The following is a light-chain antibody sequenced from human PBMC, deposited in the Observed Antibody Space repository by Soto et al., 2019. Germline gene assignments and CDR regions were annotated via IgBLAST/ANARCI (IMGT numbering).Light chain of an antibody. CDR3: KQYNSAPRT. J-gene: IGKJ1*01. CDR2: SAS. CDR1: QGINNY. V-gene: IGKV1-27*01. Sequence: DIRMTQSPSSLSASVGDRVTITCRASQGINNYLAWYQQKPGELPKLLIYSASTLQPGVPSRFSGSGSGTNLALTISSLQTEDVATYSCKQYNSAPRTFGQGKKLEI.